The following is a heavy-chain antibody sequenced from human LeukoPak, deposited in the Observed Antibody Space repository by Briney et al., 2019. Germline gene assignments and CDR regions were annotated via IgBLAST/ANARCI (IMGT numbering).Heavy chain of an antibody. D-gene: IGHD5-12*01. CDR2: IYYSGST. Sequence: SETLSLTCTVSGDSISSSSYYWGWIRQPPGKELEWIGSIYYSGSTYYNPSLKSRVTISVDTSKNQFSLKLSSVTAADTAVYYCARANGYSGYEPSYYYYYYMDVWGKGTTVTVSS. CDR1: GDSISSSSYY. CDR3: ARANGYSGYEPSYYYYYYMDV. V-gene: IGHV4-39*07. J-gene: IGHJ6*03.